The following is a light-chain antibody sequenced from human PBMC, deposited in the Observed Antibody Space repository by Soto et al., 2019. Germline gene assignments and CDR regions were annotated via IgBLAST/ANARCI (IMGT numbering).Light chain of an antibody. CDR3: QQFNSYPPL. CDR2: DAS. Sequence: AIQLTQSPSSLSACVGDRVTITCRASQGISSALAWYQQKPGKAPKLLIYDASSLESGVPSRFSGSGSGTDFTLTISSLQPEDFVTYYCQQFNSYPPLFGQGTRLEIK. V-gene: IGKV1-13*02. J-gene: IGKJ5*01. CDR1: QGISSA.